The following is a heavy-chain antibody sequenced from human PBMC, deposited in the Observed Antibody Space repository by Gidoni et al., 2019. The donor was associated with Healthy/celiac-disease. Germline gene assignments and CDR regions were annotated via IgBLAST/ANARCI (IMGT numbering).Heavy chain of an antibody. Sequence: QVQLVQSGAEVKKPGASVKVSCKASGYTFTSYAMHWVRQAPGQRLEWKGWINAGNGNTKYSQKFQGRVTITRDTSASTAYMELSSLRSEDTAVYYCAGDYYDSSGYYYYGMDVWGQGTTVTVSS. CDR1: GYTFTSYA. J-gene: IGHJ6*02. CDR2: INAGNGNT. D-gene: IGHD3-22*01. V-gene: IGHV1-3*01. CDR3: AGDYYDSSGYYYYGMDV.